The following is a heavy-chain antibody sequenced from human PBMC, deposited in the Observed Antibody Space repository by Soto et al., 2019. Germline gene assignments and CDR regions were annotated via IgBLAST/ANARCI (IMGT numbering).Heavy chain of an antibody. CDR1: VVTFSSYW. V-gene: IGHV3-7*01. D-gene: IGHD6-19*01. CDR3: ARVIAVAGTDY. CDR2: IKQNGSDK. J-gene: IGHJ4*02. Sequence: WWSLRLSCSASVVTFSSYWMIWFRQAPGKGLEWVANIKQNGSDKYYVDSVKGRCTISRDNAKNSLYLQMNSLRAEDTAVYYCARVIAVAGTDYWGQGTLVTVSS.